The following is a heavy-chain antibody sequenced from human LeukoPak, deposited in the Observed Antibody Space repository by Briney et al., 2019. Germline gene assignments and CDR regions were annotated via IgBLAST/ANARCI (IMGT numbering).Heavy chain of an antibody. Sequence: PGGSLRLSCAASGFTFSSYSMNWVRQAPGKGLEWVSYISSSSSTIYYADSVRGRFTISRDNAKNSLYLQMNSLRAEDTAVYYCARTPGYSYGYEIDYWGQGTLVTVSS. CDR1: GFTFSSYS. D-gene: IGHD5-18*01. CDR3: ARTPGYSYGYEIDY. V-gene: IGHV3-48*01. J-gene: IGHJ4*02. CDR2: ISSSSSTI.